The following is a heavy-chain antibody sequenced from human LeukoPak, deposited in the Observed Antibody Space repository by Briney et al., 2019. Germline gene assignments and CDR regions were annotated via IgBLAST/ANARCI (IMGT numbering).Heavy chain of an antibody. Sequence: ASVKVSCKASGGTFSSYAISWVRQAPGQGLEWMGRIIPIFGTANYAQKFQGRVTITTDESTSTAYMELGSLRSEDTAVYYCARDFYDSSGYYYVPDYWGQGTLVTVSS. D-gene: IGHD3-22*01. CDR1: GGTFSSYA. CDR2: IIPIFGTA. J-gene: IGHJ4*02. V-gene: IGHV1-69*05. CDR3: ARDFYDSSGYYYVPDY.